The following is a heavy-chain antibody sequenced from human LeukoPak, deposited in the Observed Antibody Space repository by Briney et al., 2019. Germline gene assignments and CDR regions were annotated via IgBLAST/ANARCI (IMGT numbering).Heavy chain of an antibody. Sequence: SETLSLTCAVYGGFFSGYYWSWIRQPPGKGLEWIGEINHSGSTNYNPSLKSRVTISVDTSKNQFSLKLSSVTAADTAVYYCARDQPIVVVVAAGINAFDIWGQGTMVTVSS. V-gene: IGHV4-34*01. D-gene: IGHD2-15*01. CDR3: ARDQPIVVVVAAGINAFDI. CDR1: GGFFSGYY. J-gene: IGHJ3*02. CDR2: INHSGST.